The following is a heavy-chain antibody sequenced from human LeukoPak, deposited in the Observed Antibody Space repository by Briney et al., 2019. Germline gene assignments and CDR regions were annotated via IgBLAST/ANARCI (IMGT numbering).Heavy chain of an antibody. CDR3: ARVSSEVDY. V-gene: IGHV4-59*01. CDR1: GGSISSYY. D-gene: IGHD6-6*01. J-gene: IGHJ4*02. Sequence: PSETLSLTCTVSGGSISSYYWTWIRQPPGKGLEWIGYFYYTGTTNYNPSLKSRVTISIDTSKNHLSLKLTSVTPADTAVYYCARVSSEVDYWGQGTLVTVSS. CDR2: FYYTGTT.